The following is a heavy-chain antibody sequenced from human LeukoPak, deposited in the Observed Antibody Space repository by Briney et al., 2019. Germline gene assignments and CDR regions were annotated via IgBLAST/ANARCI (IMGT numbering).Heavy chain of an antibody. Sequence: PSETLSLTCTVSGGSISSYYWSWIRQPAGKGLEWIGRIYTSGSTNYNPSLKSRVTMSVYTSKNQFSLKLSSVTAADTAVYYCARTTRTSDYGDYVGFDYWGQGTLVTVSS. CDR3: ARTTRTSDYGDYVGFDY. J-gene: IGHJ4*02. V-gene: IGHV4-4*07. CDR2: IYTSGST. CDR1: GGSISSYY. D-gene: IGHD4-17*01.